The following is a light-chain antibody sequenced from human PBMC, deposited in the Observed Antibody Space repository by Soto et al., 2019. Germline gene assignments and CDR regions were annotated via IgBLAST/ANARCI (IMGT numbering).Light chain of an antibody. CDR1: QSVSTN. CDR2: GAS. CDR3: QHYNKWPPWT. J-gene: IGKJ1*01. Sequence: EIEMTQSPATLSVSPEERATLSCRASQSVSTNVAWYQQKPGQAPRLLIYGASIRATTTPAKFSGSGSGTEFTLTISSLQSEDFAVYYCQHYNKWPPWTFGQGTKVEIK. V-gene: IGKV3-15*01.